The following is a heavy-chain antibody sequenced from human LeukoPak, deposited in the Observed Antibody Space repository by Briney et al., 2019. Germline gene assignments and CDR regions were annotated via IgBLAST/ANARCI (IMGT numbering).Heavy chain of an antibody. CDR2: ISGSGRTI. Sequence: GGSLRLSCAASGFTFNNYIMNWVRQAPGKGLEWVSAISGSGRTIYYADSVKGRFTISRDDAKNSLFLQMNSLRAEDTAVYYCATDYSGTKFDNWGQGTLVTVSS. J-gene: IGHJ4*02. CDR1: GFTFNNYI. V-gene: IGHV3-21*04. D-gene: IGHD1-26*01. CDR3: ATDYSGTKFDN.